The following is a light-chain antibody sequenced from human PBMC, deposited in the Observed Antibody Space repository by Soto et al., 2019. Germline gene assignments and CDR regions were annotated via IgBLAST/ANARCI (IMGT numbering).Light chain of an antibody. V-gene: IGLV2-14*01. CDR3: SSYTSSSTYV. Sequence: QSVLTQPASVSGSPGQSITISCTGTSXDVGGYNYVSSYQQHPGKAPKPKIYEVSNRHSGVSTRFSGSKSGNTASLTISGLQAEDEADYYCSSYTSSSTYVFGTGTKVTVL. J-gene: IGLJ1*01. CDR1: SXDVGGYNY. CDR2: EVS.